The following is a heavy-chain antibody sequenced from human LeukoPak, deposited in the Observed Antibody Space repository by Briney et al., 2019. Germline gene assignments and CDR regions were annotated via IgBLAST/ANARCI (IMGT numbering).Heavy chain of an antibody. CDR2: IFSNGGT. Sequence: SETLSLTCTVSGASISSGPYFWGWIRQPPAKGLEWIGGIFSNGGTYYNPSLKSRIFISGDSSKNHVFLNLTSVTATDTAVYYCARSFDSAMAPYDKWGQGTLVTVSS. D-gene: IGHD5-18*01. CDR1: GASISSGPYF. V-gene: IGHV4-39*02. CDR3: ARSFDSAMAPYDK. J-gene: IGHJ4*02.